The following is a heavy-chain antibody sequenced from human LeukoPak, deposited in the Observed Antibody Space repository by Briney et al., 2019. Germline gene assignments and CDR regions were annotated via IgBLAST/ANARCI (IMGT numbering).Heavy chain of an antibody. CDR2: IYSSGST. D-gene: IGHD3-22*01. V-gene: IGHV4-59*01. CDR3: ARNYDSSGYTAFGY. J-gene: IGHJ4*02. CDR1: GGSISSYY. Sequence: SETLSLTRTVSGGSISSYYWSWIRQPPGKGLEWIGHIYSSGSTNYNPALKSRVTISVDTSKNQFSLKLSSVTAADTAVYYCARNYDSSGYTAFGYWGRGTLLTVSS.